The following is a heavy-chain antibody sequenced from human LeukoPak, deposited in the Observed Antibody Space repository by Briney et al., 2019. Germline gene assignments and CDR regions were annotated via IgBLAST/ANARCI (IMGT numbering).Heavy chain of an antibody. Sequence: GGSLRLSCAASGFTFSSYAMHWVRQAPGKGLEWVAVISYDGSNKYYADSVKGRFTISRDNSKNTLYLQMNSLRAEDTAVYYCAREWELQDYWGQGTLVTVSS. CDR1: GFTFSSYA. CDR3: AREWELQDY. D-gene: IGHD1-26*01. J-gene: IGHJ4*02. CDR2: ISYDGSNK. V-gene: IGHV3-30-3*01.